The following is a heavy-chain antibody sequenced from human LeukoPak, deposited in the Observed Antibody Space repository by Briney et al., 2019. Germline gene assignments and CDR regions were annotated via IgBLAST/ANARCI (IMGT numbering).Heavy chain of an antibody. CDR3: ARASRIAARSQPNWFDP. Sequence: ASVKVSCKASGYTFTGYYMHWVRQAPGQGLEWMGWINPNSGGTNYAQKFQGRVTMTRDTSISTAYMELSRLRSDDTAVYYCARASRIAARSQPNWFDPWGQGTLVTVSS. CDR1: GYTFTGYY. V-gene: IGHV1-2*02. D-gene: IGHD6-6*01. J-gene: IGHJ5*02. CDR2: INPNSGGT.